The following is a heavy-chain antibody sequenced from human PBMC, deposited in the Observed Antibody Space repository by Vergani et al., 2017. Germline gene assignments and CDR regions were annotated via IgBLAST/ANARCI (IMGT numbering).Heavy chain of an antibody. CDR2: ISGPGLRT. CDR3: VKEKIDLGSYFFDS. CDR1: GFTFSNSA. V-gene: IGHV3-23*01. Sequence: EVHLLASGGGLVQSGGALRLSCAAAGFTFSNSAVSWVRQAPGRGLAWVSSISGPGLRTYYADSVKGRFSISRDNSKNTVFLQMHSLRAEDTAIYYCVKEKIDLGSYFFDSWGHGILVTVSS. J-gene: IGHJ4*01. D-gene: IGHD2/OR15-2a*01.